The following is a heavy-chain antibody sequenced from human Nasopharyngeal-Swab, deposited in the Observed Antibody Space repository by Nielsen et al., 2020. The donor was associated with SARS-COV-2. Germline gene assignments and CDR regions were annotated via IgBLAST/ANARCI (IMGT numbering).Heavy chain of an antibody. Sequence: GGSLRLSCAASGFTFSDYYMSWIRQAPGKGLEWVSYISSSGSTIYYADSVKGRFTISRDNAKNSLYLQMNSLRAEDTAVYYCARAGVATVTTWNYYYYYGMDVRGQGTTVTVSS. CDR3: ARAGVATVTTWNYYYYYGMDV. CDR1: GFTFSDYY. D-gene: IGHD4-17*01. V-gene: IGHV3-11*01. CDR2: ISSSGSTI. J-gene: IGHJ6*02.